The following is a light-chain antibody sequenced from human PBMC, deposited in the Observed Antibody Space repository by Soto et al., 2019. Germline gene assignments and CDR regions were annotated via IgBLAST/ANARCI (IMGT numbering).Light chain of an antibody. CDR1: QSVSSSY. CDR3: QQYGSSRWT. Sequence: PGGRATLSCRASQSVSSSYLAWYQQKPGQAPRLVIYGASSRATGIPDRFSGSGSGTDFTLTISRLEPEDFAVYYCQQYGSSRWTFGPGTKVEIK. V-gene: IGKV3-20*01. CDR2: GAS. J-gene: IGKJ1*01.